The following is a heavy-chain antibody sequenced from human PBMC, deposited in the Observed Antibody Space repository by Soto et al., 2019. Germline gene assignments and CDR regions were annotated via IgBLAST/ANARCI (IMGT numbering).Heavy chain of an antibody. V-gene: IGHV4-59*01. CDR2: IYYSGST. J-gene: IGHJ5*02. CDR3: ARDLLWFGGTLGHWFDP. CDR1: GGSISSYY. Sequence: SETLSLTCTVSGGSISSYYWSWIRQPPGKGLEWIGYIYYSGSTNYNPSLKSRVTISVDTSKNQFSLKLSSVTAADTAVYYCARDLLWFGGTLGHWFDPWGQGTLVTVS. D-gene: IGHD3-10*01.